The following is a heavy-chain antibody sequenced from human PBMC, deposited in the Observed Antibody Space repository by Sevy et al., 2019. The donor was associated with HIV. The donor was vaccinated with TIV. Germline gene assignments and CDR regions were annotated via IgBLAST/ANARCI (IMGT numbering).Heavy chain of an antibody. CDR3: ARGGGFSDEGMDV. CDR1: AGSISPYY. CDR2: IYYSGST. Sequence: SETLSLTCTVSAGSISPYYWNWIRQPPGKGLERIGYIYYSGSTNYNPSLRSRVTISVDTSKTQFSLKLSSVTAADTAVYFCARGGGFSDEGMDVWGQGTTVTVSS. V-gene: IGHV4-59*01. J-gene: IGHJ6*02. D-gene: IGHD1-26*01.